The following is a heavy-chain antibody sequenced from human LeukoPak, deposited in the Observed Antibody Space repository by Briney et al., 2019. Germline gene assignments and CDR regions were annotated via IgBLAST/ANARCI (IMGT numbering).Heavy chain of an antibody. Sequence: SQTLSLTCAISGDSVSSNSAAWNWIRQSPSRGLEWLGRTYLMSRWYYNYADSVKSRININLDISRNQFSLQLNSVTPEDTAVYYCARCLHFYGCLGYFDYWGQGILVTVSS. J-gene: IGHJ4*02. CDR3: ARCLHFYGCLGYFDY. V-gene: IGHV6-1*01. CDR1: GDSVSSNSAA. CDR2: TYLMSRWYY. D-gene: IGHD3-10*01.